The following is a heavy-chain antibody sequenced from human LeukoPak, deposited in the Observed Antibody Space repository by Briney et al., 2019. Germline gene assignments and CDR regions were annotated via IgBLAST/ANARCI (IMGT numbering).Heavy chain of an antibody. D-gene: IGHD3-22*01. CDR2: INPSGGST. V-gene: IGHV1-46*01. CDR3: ASTLYYYDSSGPGWSFDY. Sequence: ASVKVSCKASGYTFTSYYMHWVRQAPGQGLEWMGIINPSGGSTSYAQKFQGRVTMTRDMSTSTDYMELSSLRSEDTAVYYCASTLYYYDSSGPGWSFDYWGQGTLVTVSS. CDR1: GYTFTSYY. J-gene: IGHJ4*02.